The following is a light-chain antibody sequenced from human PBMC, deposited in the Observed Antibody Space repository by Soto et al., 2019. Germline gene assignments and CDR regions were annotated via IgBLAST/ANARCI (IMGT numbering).Light chain of an antibody. Sequence: EIVLTQSPGTLSLFPGERATLSCRASQSISSTYLVWYQQKPGQAPRLLIYGASSRATGIADRFSGSGSGKELTLTISRLEPEDFAVYHCQQYGRSPLPFGGGNKVEIK. V-gene: IGKV3-20*01. CDR1: QSISSTY. CDR2: GAS. CDR3: QQYGRSPLP. J-gene: IGKJ4*01.